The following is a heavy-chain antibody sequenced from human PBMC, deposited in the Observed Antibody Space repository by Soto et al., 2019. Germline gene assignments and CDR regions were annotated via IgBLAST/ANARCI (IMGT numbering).Heavy chain of an antibody. D-gene: IGHD4-17*01. CDR2: FDPEDGET. V-gene: IGHV1-24*01. Sequence: ASVKVSCKVSGYTLTELSMHWVRQAPGKGLEWMGGFDPEDGETIYAQKFQGRVTMTEDTSTDTAYMELSSLRSEDTAVYYCATVYHYGGNSVWQPFDYWGQGTLVTVSS. CDR3: ATVYHYGGNSVWQPFDY. J-gene: IGHJ4*02. CDR1: GYTLTELS.